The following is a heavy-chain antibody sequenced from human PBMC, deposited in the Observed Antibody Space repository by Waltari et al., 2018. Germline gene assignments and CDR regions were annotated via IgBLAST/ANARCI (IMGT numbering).Heavy chain of an antibody. CDR2: ISGSGGST. CDR1: GFTFSSYA. Sequence: EVQLLESGGGLVQPGGSLRLSCAASGFTFSSYAMSWVRQAPGKGLGGGAAISGSGGSTYYADSVKGRFTISRDNSKNTLYLQMNSLRAEDTAVYYCAKETTVTTKGIDYWGQGTLVTVSS. V-gene: IGHV3-23*01. D-gene: IGHD4-17*01. CDR3: AKETTVTTKGIDY. J-gene: IGHJ4*02.